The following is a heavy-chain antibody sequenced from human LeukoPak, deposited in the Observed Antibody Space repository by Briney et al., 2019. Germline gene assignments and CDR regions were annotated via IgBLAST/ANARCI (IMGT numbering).Heavy chain of an antibody. D-gene: IGHD2-2*01. CDR3: AKGHCSSTSCYEEEFGY. CDR1: GFTFSDYS. Sequence: GGSLRLSCAASGFTFSDYSMNWVRQAPGKGLEWVSSISSSSSYIYYADSVKGRFTISRDNAKNSLYLQMNSLRAEDTAVYYCAKGHCSSTSCYEEEFGYWGQGTLVTVSS. J-gene: IGHJ4*02. CDR2: ISSSSSYI. V-gene: IGHV3-21*04.